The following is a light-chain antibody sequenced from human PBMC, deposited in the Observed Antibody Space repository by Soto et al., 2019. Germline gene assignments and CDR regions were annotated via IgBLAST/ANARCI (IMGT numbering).Light chain of an antibody. Sequence: QSALTQPASVSGSPGQSITISCTGTRSDVGGYNYVSWYQQHPGKAPKLMIYDVSNRPSGVSNRFSGSKSGNTACLTISGLQAEDEADYYRRSYTSSSTWVVFGGGTKLTVL. CDR3: RSYTSSSTWVV. J-gene: IGLJ2*01. CDR1: RSDVGGYNY. CDR2: DVS. V-gene: IGLV2-14*01.